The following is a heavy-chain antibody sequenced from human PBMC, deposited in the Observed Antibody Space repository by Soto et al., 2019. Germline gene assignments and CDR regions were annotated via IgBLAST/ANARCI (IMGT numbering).Heavy chain of an antibody. CDR1: CGSISSDEYY. CDR2: VHYTGST. CDR3: ARDHCRSGNCYTGMDV. J-gene: IGHJ6*02. Sequence: QVQLQESGPGLVKPSQTLSLTCTVSCGSISSDEYYWIWIRQPPVKGLEWIGCVHYTGSTNYSPSLNSRAAISLDTSKNQFSLKLRSVTAADTAIDYCARDHCRSGNCYTGMDVWGQGTTVTVSS. D-gene: IGHD3-22*01. V-gene: IGHV4-30-4*01.